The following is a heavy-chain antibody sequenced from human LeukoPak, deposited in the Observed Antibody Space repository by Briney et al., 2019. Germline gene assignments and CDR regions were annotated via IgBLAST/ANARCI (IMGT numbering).Heavy chain of an antibody. D-gene: IGHD4-17*01. Sequence: GGSLRLSCAASGFTFSSYSMNWVRQAPGKGLEWVSSISSSGSTIYYADSVKGRFTISRDNAKNSLYLQMNSLRAEDTAVYYCVRAPSPYGDYAPDYWGQGTLVTVSS. CDR3: VRAPSPYGDYAPDY. V-gene: IGHV3-21*04. J-gene: IGHJ4*02. CDR1: GFTFSSYS. CDR2: ISSSGSTI.